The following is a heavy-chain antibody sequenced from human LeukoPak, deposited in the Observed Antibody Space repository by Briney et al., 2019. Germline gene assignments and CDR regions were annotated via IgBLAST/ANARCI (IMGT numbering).Heavy chain of an antibody. Sequence: SVKVSCKASGGTFSSYAISWVRQAPGQGLEWMGRIIPILGIANYAQKFQGRVTITADKSTSTAHMELSSLRSEDTAVYYCARDGLRWLVLSYWGQGTLVTVSS. J-gene: IGHJ4*02. CDR2: IIPILGIA. CDR3: ARDGLRWLVLSY. D-gene: IGHD6-19*01. V-gene: IGHV1-69*04. CDR1: GGTFSSYA.